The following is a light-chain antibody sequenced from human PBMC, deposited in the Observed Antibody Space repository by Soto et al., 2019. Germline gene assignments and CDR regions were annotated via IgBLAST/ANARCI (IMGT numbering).Light chain of an antibody. V-gene: IGKV1-39*01. Sequence: DIQMTQSPSSLSASVGDRVTITCRASQRLSSSYLNWYQQKAGKAPKLLIYGASSLHSGVPSRFSGSGSGLVFTLTISSLQPEDFATYFCQQSFRTPRTFGQGTKVEI. CDR1: QRLSSSY. CDR3: QQSFRTPRT. J-gene: IGKJ1*01. CDR2: GAS.